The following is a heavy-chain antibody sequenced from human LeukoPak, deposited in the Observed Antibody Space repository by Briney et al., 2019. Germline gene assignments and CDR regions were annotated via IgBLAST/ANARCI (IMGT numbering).Heavy chain of an antibody. CDR3: TSGAFYNDY. V-gene: IGHV3-74*03. D-gene: IGHD1-1*01. Sequence: GGSLRLSCAASGFTFSTYWMHWVRPVPGKGQLWVSHLKSDGSGTEYADSVKGRFTISRDNAKNTLYMQKNSLRAEDTAVYYCTSGAFYNDYWGQGTLVTVSS. J-gene: IGHJ4*02. CDR1: GFTFSTYW. CDR2: LKSDGSGT.